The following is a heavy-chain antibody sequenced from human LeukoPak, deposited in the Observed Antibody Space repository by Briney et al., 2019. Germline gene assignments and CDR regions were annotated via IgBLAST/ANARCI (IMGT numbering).Heavy chain of an antibody. D-gene: IGHD3-10*01. CDR3: VRDGYYGSGSPGWFGP. CDR2: VFHRGTT. J-gene: IGHJ5*02. CDR1: GYSINSAFY. Sequence: SETLSLTCTVSGYSINSAFYWGWIRVPPGKGLEWIGSVFHRGTTYYNSSLKSRVHISIDMSKNQFSLRLNSLTAEDTAMYYCVRDGYYGSGSPGWFGPWGPGTLVIVSA. V-gene: IGHV4-38-2*02.